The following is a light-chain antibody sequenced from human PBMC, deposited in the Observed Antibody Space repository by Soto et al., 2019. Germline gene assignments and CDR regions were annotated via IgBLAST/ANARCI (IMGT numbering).Light chain of an antibody. Sequence: EIVLTQSPGTLSLSPGERATLSCRASQSVSGSYLAWYQQKPGLATRLLIYGASSRATGITDRFSGSGSGTDFTLTISRLEPEDFAVYYCQQYGSSPWTFGQGTKVDI. CDR1: QSVSGSY. CDR2: GAS. CDR3: QQYGSSPWT. V-gene: IGKV3-20*01. J-gene: IGKJ1*01.